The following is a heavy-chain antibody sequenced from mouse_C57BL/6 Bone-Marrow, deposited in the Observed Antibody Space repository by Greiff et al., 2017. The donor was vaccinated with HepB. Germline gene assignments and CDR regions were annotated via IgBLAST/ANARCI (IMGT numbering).Heavy chain of an antibody. CDR1: GYTFTDYN. Sequence: EVQLVESGPELVKPGASVKIPCKASGYTFTDYNMDWVKQSHGKSLEWIGDINPNNGGTIYNQKFKGKATLTGEKSSSTAYMELRSLTSEDTAVYYCARRDGYHYRYFDVWGTGTTVTVSS. J-gene: IGHJ1*03. CDR2: INPNNGGT. V-gene: IGHV1-18*01. CDR3: ARRDGYHYRYFDV. D-gene: IGHD2-3*01.